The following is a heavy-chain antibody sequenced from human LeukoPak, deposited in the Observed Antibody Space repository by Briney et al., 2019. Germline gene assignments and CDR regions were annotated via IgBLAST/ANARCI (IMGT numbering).Heavy chain of an antibody. CDR2: IKYYGTEK. D-gene: IGHD3-16*01. Sequence: PGGSLRLSCSASGFTFSDYWMSWVRQAPGKGLEWVANIKYYGTEKYYVDSVKGRFTISRDNAKNSLYLQMNSLRAEDTAVYYCARDLTDYWGQGTLVTVSS. J-gene: IGHJ4*02. CDR1: GFTFSDYW. CDR3: ARDLTDY. V-gene: IGHV3-7*01.